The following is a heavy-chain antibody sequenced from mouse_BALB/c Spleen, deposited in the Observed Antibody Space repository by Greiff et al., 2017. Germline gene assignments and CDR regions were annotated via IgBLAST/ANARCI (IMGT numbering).Heavy chain of an antibody. J-gene: IGHJ4*01. V-gene: IGHV14-3*02. D-gene: IGHD2-4*01. CDR2: IDPANGNT. CDR1: GFNIKDTY. Sequence: VHVKQSGAELVKPGASVKLSCTASGFNIKDTYMHWVKQRPEQGLEWIGRIDPANGNTKYDPKFQGKATITADTSSNTAYLQLSSLTSEDTAVYYCAGGLYYDYVDYAMDYWGQGTSVTVSS. CDR3: AGGLYYDYVDYAMDY.